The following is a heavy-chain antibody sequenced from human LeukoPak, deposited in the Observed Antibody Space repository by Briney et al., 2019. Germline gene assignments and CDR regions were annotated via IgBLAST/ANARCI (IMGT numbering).Heavy chain of an antibody. D-gene: IGHD1-26*01. J-gene: IGHJ4*02. V-gene: IGHV4-4*07. Sequence: SETLSLTCTVSGGSISSYYWSWIRQPAGKGLEWIGRIYTSGSTNYNSSLKSRVSMSVDTSKNQFSLKLSSVTAADTAVFYCARENSGSYREFDYWGQGTLVTVSS. CDR3: ARENSGSYREFDY. CDR1: GGSISSYY. CDR2: IYTSGST.